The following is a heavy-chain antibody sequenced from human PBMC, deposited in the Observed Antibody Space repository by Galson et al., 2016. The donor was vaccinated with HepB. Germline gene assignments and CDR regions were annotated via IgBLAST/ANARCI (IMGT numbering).Heavy chain of an antibody. CDR1: NGSISGGIYY. J-gene: IGHJ6*03. V-gene: IGHV4-31*03. CDR3: ARAPFSLYASRSYYRDYYYLDV. Sequence: TLSLTCTVSNGSISGGIYYWSWIRQDTGKGLEWIGYISYSGSTYYNPSLKSRVLISIDTSKNHFSLKLSSVTAADTAVYYCARAPFSLYASRSYYRDYYYLDVWGKGTTVTVSS. D-gene: IGHD3-10*01. CDR2: ISYSGST.